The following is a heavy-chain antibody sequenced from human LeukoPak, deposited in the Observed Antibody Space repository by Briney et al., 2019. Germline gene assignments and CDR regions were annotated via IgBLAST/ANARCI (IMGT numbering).Heavy chain of an antibody. J-gene: IGHJ6*03. Sequence: VASVKVSCKASGYTFTSYDINWVRQATGQGLEWMGWMNPNSGNTGYAQKFQGRVTITRNTSISTAYMELSSLRSEDMAVYYCARGAYYYYMDVWGKGTTVTVSS. V-gene: IGHV1-8*03. CDR3: ARGAYYYYMDV. CDR2: MNPNSGNT. CDR1: GYTFTSYD.